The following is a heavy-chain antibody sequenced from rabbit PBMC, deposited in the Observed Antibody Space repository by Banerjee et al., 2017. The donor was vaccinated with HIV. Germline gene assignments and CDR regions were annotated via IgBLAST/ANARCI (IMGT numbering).Heavy chain of an antibody. J-gene: IGHJ4*01. V-gene: IGHV1S7*01. Sequence: QSLEESGGGLVQPGGSLKLSCKASGFDFSSYGVSWVRQAPGKGLEWIGYIDPVFGSTYYASWVNGRFTISSHNAQNTLYLQLNSLTAADTATYFCVRDSRYASSSGCFNLWGPGTLVTVS. CDR2: IDPVFGST. CDR3: VRDSRYASSSGCFNL. D-gene: IGHD1-1*01. CDR1: GFDFSSYG.